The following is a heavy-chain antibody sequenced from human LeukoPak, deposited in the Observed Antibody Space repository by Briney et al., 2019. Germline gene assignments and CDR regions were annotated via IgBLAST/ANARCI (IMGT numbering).Heavy chain of an antibody. D-gene: IGHD2-2*01. Sequence: GGSLRLPCAASGFTFSSYAMSWVRQAPGKGLEWVAVISYDGSNKYYADSVKGRFTISRDNSKNTLYLQMNSLRAEDTAVYYCARDLGPAYYYYGMDVWGQGTTVTVSS. CDR1: GFTFSSYA. V-gene: IGHV3-30-3*01. CDR3: ARDLGPAYYYYGMDV. J-gene: IGHJ6*02. CDR2: ISYDGSNK.